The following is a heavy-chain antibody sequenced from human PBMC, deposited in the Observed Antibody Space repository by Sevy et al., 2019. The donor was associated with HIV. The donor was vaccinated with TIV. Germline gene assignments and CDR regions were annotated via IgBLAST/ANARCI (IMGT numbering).Heavy chain of an antibody. Sequence: GGSLRLSCAASGFTVSSNYMSWVRQAPGKGLEWVSVIYSGGSTYYADSVKGRFTISRDNSKNTLYLQMNSLRAEDTAVYYCARANVDTAMATLWYYYYGMDVWGQGTTVTVSS. J-gene: IGHJ6*02. CDR3: ARANVDTAMATLWYYYYGMDV. D-gene: IGHD5-18*01. V-gene: IGHV3-53*01. CDR1: GFTVSSNY. CDR2: IYSGGST.